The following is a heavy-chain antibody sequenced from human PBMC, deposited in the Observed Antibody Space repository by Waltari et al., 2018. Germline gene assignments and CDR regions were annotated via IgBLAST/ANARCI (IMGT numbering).Heavy chain of an antibody. CDR3: AREGYDEGSPDY. CDR1: GGSSSSGGYS. V-gene: IGHV4-30-2*01. Sequence: QLQLQESGAGLVKPSQTLSLTCAVSGGSSSSGGYSWSWIRQPPGKGLEWIGYIYHSGSTYYNPSLKSRVTISVDRSKNQFSLKLSSVTAADTAVYYCAREGYDEGSPDYWGQGTLVTVSS. J-gene: IGHJ4*02. D-gene: IGHD5-12*01. CDR2: IYHSGST.